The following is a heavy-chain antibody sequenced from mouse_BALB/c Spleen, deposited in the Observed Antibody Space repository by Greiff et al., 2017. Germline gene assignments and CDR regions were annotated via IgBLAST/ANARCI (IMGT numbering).Heavy chain of an antibody. CDR1: GFTFSSYG. CDR2: ISSGGSYT. V-gene: IGHV5-6*02. J-gene: IGHJ3*01. Sequence: EVKLMESGGDLVKPGGSLKLSCAASGFTFSSYGMSWVRQTPDKRLEWVATISSGGSYTYYPDSVKGRFTISRDNAKNTLYLQMSSLKSEDTAMYYCARRDDLAYWGQGTLVTVSA. D-gene: IGHD2-4*01. CDR3: ARRDDLAY.